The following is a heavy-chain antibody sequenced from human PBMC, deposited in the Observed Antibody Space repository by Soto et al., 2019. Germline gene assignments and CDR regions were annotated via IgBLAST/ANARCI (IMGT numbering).Heavy chain of an antibody. D-gene: IGHD2-2*02. Sequence: PGGSLRLSRAACGYTFSSYAMSWVRQSPGQGLEWVSAISGSGGSTFYADSVKGRFTISRNNSKNTLYLQMNSLRAEDTAVYYCAKDPVTGDIVVVPAAIRDYWGQGTLVTVSS. CDR2: ISGSGGST. J-gene: IGHJ4*02. V-gene: IGHV3-23*01. CDR3: AKDPVTGDIVVVPAAIRDY. CDR1: GYTFSSYA.